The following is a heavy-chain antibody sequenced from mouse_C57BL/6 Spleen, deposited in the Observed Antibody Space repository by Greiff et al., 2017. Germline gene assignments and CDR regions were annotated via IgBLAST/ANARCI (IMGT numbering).Heavy chain of an antibody. CDR3: TRSRAYYYGSSYDY. Sequence: QVQLKESGAELVRPGASVTLSCKASGYTFTDYEMHWVKQTPVHGLEWIGAIDPETGGTAYNQKFKGKAILTADKSSSTAYMELRSLTSEDSAVYYCTRSRAYYYGSSYDYWGQGTTLTVSS. D-gene: IGHD1-1*01. J-gene: IGHJ2*01. V-gene: IGHV1-15*01. CDR1: GYTFTDYE. CDR2: IDPETGGT.